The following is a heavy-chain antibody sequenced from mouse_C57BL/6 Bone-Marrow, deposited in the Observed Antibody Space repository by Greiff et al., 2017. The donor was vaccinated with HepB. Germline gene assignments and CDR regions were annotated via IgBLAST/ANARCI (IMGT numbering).Heavy chain of an antibody. CDR1: GYTFTSYG. D-gene: IGHD1-1*01. CDR2: LYPRSGNT. V-gene: IGHV1-81*01. J-gene: IGHJ1*03. Sequence: VKLQESGAELARPGASVKLSCKASGYTFTSYGISWVKQRTGQGLEWIGELYPRSGNTYYNEKFKGKATLTADKSSSTAYMELRSLTSEDSAVYFCARGITTVVASLDVWGTGTTVTVSS. CDR3: ARGITTVVASLDV.